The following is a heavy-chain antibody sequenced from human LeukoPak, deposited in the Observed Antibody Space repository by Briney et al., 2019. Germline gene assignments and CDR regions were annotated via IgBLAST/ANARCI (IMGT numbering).Heavy chain of an antibody. Sequence: SETLSLTCTVSGGSISSSSYYWGWVRQPPGTGLEWIGSIYYSGSTYYNPSLKSRVTISVDTSKNQFSLKLSSVTAADTAVYYCARGYSGSSDAFDIWGQGTMVTVSS. CDR2: IYYSGST. J-gene: IGHJ3*02. CDR3: ARGYSGSSDAFDI. D-gene: IGHD1-26*01. V-gene: IGHV4-39*07. CDR1: GGSISSSSYY.